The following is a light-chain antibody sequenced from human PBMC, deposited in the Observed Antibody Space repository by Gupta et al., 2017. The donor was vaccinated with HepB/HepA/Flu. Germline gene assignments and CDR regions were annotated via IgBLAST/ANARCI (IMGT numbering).Light chain of an antibody. CDR1: SSDVGSYNL. V-gene: IGLV2-23*02. J-gene: IGLJ1*01. Sequence: QSALTHPASMSGSPGQSNAISCTGISSDVGSYNLVSWYQHHPGKAPKVMIYEVSKRPSGVSNRFSGSKAGNTASLTISGLHAEDEADYYCCSYAGSQTYVFGTGTKVTVL. CDR3: CSYAGSQTYV. CDR2: EVS.